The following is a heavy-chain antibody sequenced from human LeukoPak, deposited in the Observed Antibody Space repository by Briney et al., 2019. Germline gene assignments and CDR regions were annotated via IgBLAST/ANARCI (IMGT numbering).Heavy chain of an antibody. Sequence: GGSLRLSCAASGFTFSSYNVSWVRQAPGKGLEWVSSISSSISYIYYADSVRGRFTISRDNSRNTLYLQVNSLRAEDTAVYYCARTADYYDSSGYYAEYFQHWGQGTLVTVSS. V-gene: IGHV3-21*01. D-gene: IGHD3-22*01. CDR2: ISSSISYI. J-gene: IGHJ1*01. CDR3: ARTADYYDSSGYYAEYFQH. CDR1: GFTFSSYN.